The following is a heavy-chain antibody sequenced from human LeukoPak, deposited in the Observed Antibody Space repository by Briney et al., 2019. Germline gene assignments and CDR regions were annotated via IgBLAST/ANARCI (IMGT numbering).Heavy chain of an antibody. Sequence: PGGSLRLSCAASGXTLSAYEMIWVRQAPGKGLEWISCISGPSIYYTDSVKGRFTVSRDNAKNSLYLQMNSLRAEDTAFYYCASRRVAVPTSRAFDYWGQGTLVTVSS. J-gene: IGHJ4*02. CDR1: GXTLSAYE. D-gene: IGHD2/OR15-2a*01. CDR3: ASRRVAVPTSRAFDY. CDR2: ISGPSI. V-gene: IGHV3-48*03.